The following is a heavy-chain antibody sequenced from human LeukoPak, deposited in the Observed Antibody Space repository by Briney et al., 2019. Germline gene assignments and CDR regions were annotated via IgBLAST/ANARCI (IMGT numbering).Heavy chain of an antibody. J-gene: IGHJ4*02. V-gene: IGHV3-66*01. CDR2: IYSGDTT. CDR1: GGSFSSYY. Sequence: ETLSLTCAVYGGSFSSYYWSWIRQAPGKGLEWVSIIYSGDTTYYSDSVKGRFILSSDNSKNMLYLQMNSLRVEDTAVYYCARERPGSRVLDYWGQGTVVTVSS. CDR3: ARERPGSRVLDY. D-gene: IGHD3-10*01.